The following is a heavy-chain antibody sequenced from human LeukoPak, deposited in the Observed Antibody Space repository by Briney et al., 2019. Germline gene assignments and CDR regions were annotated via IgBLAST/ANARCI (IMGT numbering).Heavy chain of an antibody. D-gene: IGHD3-3*01. CDR3: AKIGRSYDFWTGYYEEEVDYMDV. Sequence: GGSLRLSCATSGFSFSSYAMSWVRQAPGKGLEWVSGISDSGVGTKHADSVKGRFTISRDNSKNTLYLQMNSLRAEDTAVYYCAKIGRSYDFWTGYYEEEVDYMDVWGKGTTVTVSS. J-gene: IGHJ6*03. V-gene: IGHV3-23*01. CDR1: GFSFSSYA. CDR2: ISDSGVGT.